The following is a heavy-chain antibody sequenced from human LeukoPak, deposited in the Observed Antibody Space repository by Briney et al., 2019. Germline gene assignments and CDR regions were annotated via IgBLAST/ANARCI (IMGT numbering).Heavy chain of an antibody. Sequence: GGSLRLSCAASGFTFSSYSMNWVRQAPGKGLEWVSSISSSSSYIYYADSVKGRFTISRDNAKNSLYLQMNSLRAEDTAVYYCAKEERYYYGSGSYYNGYYYYYMDVWGKGTTVTISS. CDR1: GFTFSSYS. V-gene: IGHV3-21*01. D-gene: IGHD3-10*01. J-gene: IGHJ6*03. CDR2: ISSSSSYI. CDR3: AKEERYYYGSGSYYNGYYYYYMDV.